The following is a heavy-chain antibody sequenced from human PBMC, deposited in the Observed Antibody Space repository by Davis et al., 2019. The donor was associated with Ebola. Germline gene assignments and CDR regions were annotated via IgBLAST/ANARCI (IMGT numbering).Heavy chain of an antibody. Sequence: SETLSLTCTVSGGSISSYYWSWIRQPPGKGLEWIGSIYYSGSTYYNPSLKSRVTISVDTSKNQFSLKLSSVTAADTAVYYCARSYYGSGSYLSFDYWGQGTLVTVSS. D-gene: IGHD3-10*01. CDR1: GGSISSYY. V-gene: IGHV4-59*01. CDR2: IYYSGST. CDR3: ARSYYGSGSYLSFDY. J-gene: IGHJ4*02.